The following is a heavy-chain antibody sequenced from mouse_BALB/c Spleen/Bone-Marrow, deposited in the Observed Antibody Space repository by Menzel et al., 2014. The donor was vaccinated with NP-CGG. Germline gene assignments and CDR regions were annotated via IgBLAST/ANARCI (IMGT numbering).Heavy chain of an antibody. CDR3: AGEVRRYLDV. D-gene: IGHD2-14*01. Sequence: VQLVESGAELVRPGTSVKISCKASGYTFTNYWLGWVKQRPGHGLEWIGDIYPGGGYTNYNEKFKGKATLTADTSSSTAYMQLSSLTSEDSAVYFCAGEVRRYLDVWGAGTTVTVSS. J-gene: IGHJ1*01. V-gene: IGHV1-63*02. CDR2: IYPGGGYT. CDR1: GYTFTNYW.